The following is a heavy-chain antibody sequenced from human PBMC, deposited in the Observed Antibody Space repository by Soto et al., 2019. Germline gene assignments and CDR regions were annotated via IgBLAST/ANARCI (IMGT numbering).Heavy chain of an antibody. D-gene: IGHD2-15*01. J-gene: IGHJ5*02. V-gene: IGHV3-11*06. Sequence: GGSLRLSCAVSGFTFGDSYISWIRQAPGKGLEWLSYISPGSIYPAYADYVKGRFTISRDNAKRSLYLQMMSLTAEDTAIYYCVRGRGAGLFDPWGQGTMVTVSS. CDR3: VRGRGAGLFDP. CDR1: GFTFGDSY. CDR2: ISPGSIYP.